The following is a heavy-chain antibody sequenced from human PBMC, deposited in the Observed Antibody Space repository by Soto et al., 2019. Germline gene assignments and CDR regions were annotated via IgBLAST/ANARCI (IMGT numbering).Heavy chain of an antibody. V-gene: IGHV3-30*13. CDR3: QAVFVF. D-gene: IGHD6-13*01. CDR2: ISYDGSNK. Sequence: GGSLRLSCAASGLTFSSYSMHWVRQAPGKGLEWVAVISYDGSNKYYADSVRGRFTISRDNSKNSLKTEDTAVYYCNTGLGQQQAVFVFWGQGAPVTVSS. CDR1: GLTFSSYS. J-gene: IGHJ4*02.